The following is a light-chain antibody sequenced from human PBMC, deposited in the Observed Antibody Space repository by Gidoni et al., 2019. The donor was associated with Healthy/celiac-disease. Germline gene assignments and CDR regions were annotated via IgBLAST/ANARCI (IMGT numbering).Light chain of an antibody. CDR2: GAS. V-gene: IGKV3-20*01. J-gene: IGKJ4*01. CDR1: QSVSSSY. CDR3: QQYDSSPLT. Sequence: EIVLTQSPGTLSLSPGGRATLSCSASQSVSSSYLSWYQQKPGQAPRLLIYGASSRATGIPDRFSGSGSGTDFTLTISRLEPEDFAVYYCQQYDSSPLTFGGGTKVEIK.